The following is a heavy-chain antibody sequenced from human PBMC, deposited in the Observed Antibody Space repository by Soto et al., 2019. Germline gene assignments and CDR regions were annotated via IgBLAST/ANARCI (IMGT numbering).Heavy chain of an antibody. V-gene: IGHV4-30-4*01. D-gene: IGHD1-20*01. J-gene: IGHJ5*02. CDR2: IYYSGST. CDR1: GGSISSGDYY. Sequence: QVQLQESGPGLVKPSQTLSLTCTVSGGSISSGDYYWSWIRQPPGRGLEWIGYIYYSGSTYYNPSLKSRVTISVDTSKNQFSLKLSSVTAADTAVYYCARDHNTYHYWFDPWGQGTLVTVSS. CDR3: ARDHNTYHYWFDP.